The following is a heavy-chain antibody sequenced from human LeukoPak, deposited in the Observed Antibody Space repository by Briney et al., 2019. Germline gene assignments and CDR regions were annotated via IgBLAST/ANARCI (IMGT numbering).Heavy chain of an antibody. Sequence: SETLSLTCTVSGYSISSGYYWGWIRQPPGKGLEWIGSIYHSGSTYYNPSLKSRATILVDTSKNHFSLKLRSVTAADTAVYYCARGGDTSGHYYFEYFHHWGQGTLVAVSS. V-gene: IGHV4-38-2*02. CDR1: GYSISSGYY. D-gene: IGHD3-22*01. CDR2: IYHSGST. CDR3: ARGGDTSGHYYFEYFHH. J-gene: IGHJ1*01.